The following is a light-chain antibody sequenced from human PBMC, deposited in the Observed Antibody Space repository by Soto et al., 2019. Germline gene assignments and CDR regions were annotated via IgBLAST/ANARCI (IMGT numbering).Light chain of an antibody. J-gene: IGLJ1*01. CDR1: SSNIGAGYD. V-gene: IGLV1-40*01. CDR3: QSYDNSLSGSRV. CDR2: GNT. Sequence: QSVLTQPPSVSGAPGQRVTISCTGSSSNIGAGYDVHWYHQLPGTAPKLLIYGNTIRPSGVPDRFSGSKSGSSASLAITGLQAEDEADYYCQSYDNSLSGSRVFGTGTKVTV.